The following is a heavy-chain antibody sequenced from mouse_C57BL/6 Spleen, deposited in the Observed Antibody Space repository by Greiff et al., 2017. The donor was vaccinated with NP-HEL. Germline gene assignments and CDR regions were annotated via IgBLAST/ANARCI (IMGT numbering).Heavy chain of an antibody. J-gene: IGHJ2*01. CDR3: ARSDSSGYFYCDY. V-gene: IGHV1-69*01. CDR2: IDPSDSYT. D-gene: IGHD3-2*02. CDR1: GYTFTSYW. Sequence: QVQLQQPGAELVMPGASVKLSCKASGYTFTSYWMHWVKQRPGQGLEWIGEIDPSDSYTNYTQQFKGKSTLTVDKSSSTAYRQLSILTSENSAVNDSARSDSSGYFYCDYWGQGTTLTVSS.